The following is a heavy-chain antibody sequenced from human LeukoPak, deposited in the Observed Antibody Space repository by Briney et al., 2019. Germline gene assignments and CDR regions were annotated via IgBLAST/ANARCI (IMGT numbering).Heavy chain of an antibody. Sequence: PGGSLRLSCAASGFTFSSYGMHWVRQAPGKGLEWVAVISYDGSNKYYADSVKGRFTISRDNSKNTLYLQMNSLRAEDTAVYYCAREEFRSGYHYDYWGQGTLVTVSS. CDR2: ISYDGSNK. CDR3: AREEFRSGYHYDY. D-gene: IGHD3-22*01. J-gene: IGHJ4*02. CDR1: GFTFSSYG. V-gene: IGHV3-30*03.